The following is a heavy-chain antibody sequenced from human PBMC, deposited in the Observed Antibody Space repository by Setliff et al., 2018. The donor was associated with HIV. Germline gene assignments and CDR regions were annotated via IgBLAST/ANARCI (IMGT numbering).Heavy chain of an antibody. Sequence: SETLSLTCSVSGGSISSGGYSWSWIRQPPGKGLEWIGYIYHSGSTSYNPSLKSRVTISVDRYKNQFYLKLSSVTAADTAVYYCVRVDPPYSYRGWFDPWGQGTRVTVSS. J-gene: IGHJ5*02. V-gene: IGHV4-30-2*01. D-gene: IGHD5-18*01. CDR1: GGSISSGGYS. CDR2: IYHSGST. CDR3: VRVDPPYSYRGWFDP.